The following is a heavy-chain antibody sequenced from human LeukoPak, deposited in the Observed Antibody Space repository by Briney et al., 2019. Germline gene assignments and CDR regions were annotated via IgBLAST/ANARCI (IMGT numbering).Heavy chain of an antibody. CDR2: INHSGST. D-gene: IGHD3-10*01. Sequence: SETLSLTCAVYGGSFSGYYWSWIRQPPGKGLEWIGEINHSGSTNYNPSLKSRVTISVDTSKNQFSLKLSSVTAADTAVYYCARLLRGSGSYYNDWGQGTLVTVSS. CDR3: ARLLRGSGSYYND. CDR1: GGSFSGYY. V-gene: IGHV4-34*01. J-gene: IGHJ4*02.